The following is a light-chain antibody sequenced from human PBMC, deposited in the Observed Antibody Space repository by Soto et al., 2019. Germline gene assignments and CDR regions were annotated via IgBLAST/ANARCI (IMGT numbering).Light chain of an antibody. CDR3: QQKYDTTPT. CDR1: QSIVTY. V-gene: IGKV1-39*01. Sequence: DIQMTQSPSSMSASVGDRVTIACRASQSIVTYLNWYQHKLGRAPKLLVYGAFSLQSGVPSRFSGIISGTDGTLTISSLQHEDCATYDCQQKYDTTPTFGQGTRLEIK. CDR2: GAF. J-gene: IGKJ5*01.